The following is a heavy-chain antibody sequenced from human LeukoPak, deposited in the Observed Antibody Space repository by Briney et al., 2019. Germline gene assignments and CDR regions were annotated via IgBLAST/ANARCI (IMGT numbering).Heavy chain of an antibody. CDR3: ARSWDYGGGEYFFDY. CDR2: ISAYDGNT. Sequence: ASVKVSCKASGYTFTSYGISWVRQAPGQGLEWMGWISAYDGNTNYAQKLQGRVTMTTDTSTSTAYMELRSLRSDDTAVYYCARSWDYGGGEYFFDYWGQGTLVTVSS. CDR1: GYTFTSYG. J-gene: IGHJ4*02. D-gene: IGHD4-23*01. V-gene: IGHV1-18*01.